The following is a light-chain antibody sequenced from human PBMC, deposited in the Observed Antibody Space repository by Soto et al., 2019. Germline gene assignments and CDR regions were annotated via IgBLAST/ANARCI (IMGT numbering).Light chain of an antibody. CDR3: QQYNSYFIT. V-gene: IGKV1-39*01. Sequence: DIQITQSPSSLSSFLLDIVTITCRASQSISSYLNWYQQKPGKAPKLLIYAASSLQSGVPSRFSGSGSGTEFTLTISSLQPDDFATYYCQQYNSYFITFGQGTRLEIK. CDR1: QSISSY. CDR2: AAS. J-gene: IGKJ5*01.